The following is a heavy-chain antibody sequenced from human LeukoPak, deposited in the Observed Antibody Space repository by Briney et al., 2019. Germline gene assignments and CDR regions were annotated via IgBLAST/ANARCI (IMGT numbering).Heavy chain of an antibody. CDR1: GFTFSSYS. D-gene: IGHD1-26*01. V-gene: IGHV3-21*04. CDR2: ISSSSFSI. J-gene: IGHJ4*02. Sequence: PGGSLRLSCAASGFTFSSYSMNWVRQAPGKGLEWVSSISSSSFSIYYADSLKGRFTISRDNAKNSLYLQMNSLRAEDTALYYCARGSLSGSDGPHFDYWGQGTLVTVSS. CDR3: ARGSLSGSDGPHFDY.